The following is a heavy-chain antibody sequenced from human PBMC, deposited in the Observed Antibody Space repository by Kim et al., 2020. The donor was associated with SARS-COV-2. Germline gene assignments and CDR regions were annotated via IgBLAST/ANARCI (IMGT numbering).Heavy chain of an antibody. V-gene: IGHV1-3*01. CDR3: ARDWEAASGTWWFDP. Sequence: KFQGRVTITRATSASTAYMELSSLRSEDTAVYYCARDWEAASGTWWFDPWGQGTLVTVSS. D-gene: IGHD1-1*01. J-gene: IGHJ5*02.